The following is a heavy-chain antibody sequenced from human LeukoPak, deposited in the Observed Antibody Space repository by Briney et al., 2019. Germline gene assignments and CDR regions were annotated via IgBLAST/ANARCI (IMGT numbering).Heavy chain of an antibody. CDR3: ARKLWFGEPCCYFDY. D-gene: IGHD3-10*01. CDR2: ISSSSSYI. CDR1: GFTFSSYT. V-gene: IGHV3-21*01. J-gene: IGHJ4*02. Sequence: PGGSLRLSCPASGFTFSSYTMNWVRQAPGKGLEWVSAISSSSSYIYYAVSVKGRFTISRDNAKNSLHLQMNSLRAEDTAVYYCARKLWFGEPCCYFDYWGQGTLVTVSS.